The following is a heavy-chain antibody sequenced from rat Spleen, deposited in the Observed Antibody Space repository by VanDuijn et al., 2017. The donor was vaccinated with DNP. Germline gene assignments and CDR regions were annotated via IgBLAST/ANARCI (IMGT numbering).Heavy chain of an antibody. J-gene: IGHJ4*01. V-gene: IGHV5S13*01. CDR1: GFTFSNYG. CDR3: AREGDYYDGSFVDALDA. Sequence: EVQLVETGGGLVQPGRSLKLSCAASGFTFSNYGMAWVRQAPKKGLEWVATFSTSGGSTYYRDSVKGRFTISRDNAKSTLYLQMDSLRSEDTATYYCAREGDYYDGSFVDALDAWGQGTSVTVSS. CDR2: FSTSGGST. D-gene: IGHD1-12*02.